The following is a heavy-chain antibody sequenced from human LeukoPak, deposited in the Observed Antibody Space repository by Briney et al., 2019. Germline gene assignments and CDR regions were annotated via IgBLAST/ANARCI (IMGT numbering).Heavy chain of an antibody. D-gene: IGHD6-6*01. J-gene: IGHJ4*02. CDR1: GDSIRSGAYS. CDR2: FFTTEIT. CDR3: ASNPKSIAARKYYFDY. Sequence: PSETLSLTCAVSGDSIRSGAYSWSWIRQPAGRGLEWIGRFFTTEITHYNYNQNPSLKSRVTISPDTSRNQFSLKLSSVTAADTAVYYCASNPKSIAARKYYFDYWGQGTLVTVSS. V-gene: IGHV4-61*02.